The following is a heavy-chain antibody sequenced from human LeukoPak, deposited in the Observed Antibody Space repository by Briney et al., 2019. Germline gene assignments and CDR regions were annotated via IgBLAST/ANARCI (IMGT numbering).Heavy chain of an antibody. D-gene: IGHD6-6*01. Sequence: SETLSLTCTVSGGSISSGSYYWRWIRQPAGKGLEWIGRIYTSGSTNYNPSLKSRVTISVDTSKNQFSLKLSSVTAADTAVYYCARGGSSSSSHDFDYWGQGTLVTVSS. CDR3: ARGGSSSSSHDFDY. CDR1: GGSISSGSYY. J-gene: IGHJ4*02. V-gene: IGHV4-61*02. CDR2: IYTSGST.